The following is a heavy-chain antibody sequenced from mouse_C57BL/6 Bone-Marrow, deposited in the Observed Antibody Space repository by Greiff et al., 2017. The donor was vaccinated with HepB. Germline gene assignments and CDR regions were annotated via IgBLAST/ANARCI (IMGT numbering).Heavy chain of an antibody. D-gene: IGHD1-1*01. CDR1: GYTFTSYW. Sequence: QVQLQQPGTELVKPGASVKLSCKASGYTFTSYWMHWVKQRPGQGLEWIGNINPSNGGTNYNEKFKSKATLTGDKSSSTAYMQLSSMKSEDSAVYYCARRKIDAAYYYGSSYWYFDVWGTGTTVTVSS. CDR2: INPSNGGT. V-gene: IGHV1-53*01. CDR3: ARRKIDAAYYYGSSYWYFDV. J-gene: IGHJ1*03.